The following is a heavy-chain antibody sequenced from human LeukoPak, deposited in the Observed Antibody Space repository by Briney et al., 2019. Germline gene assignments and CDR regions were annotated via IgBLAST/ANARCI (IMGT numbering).Heavy chain of an antibody. CDR1: GGSISSYY. V-gene: IGHV4-39*02. CDR2: IYYSGST. D-gene: IGHD3-3*01. CDR3: ARDSSPYDFWSGFDP. Sequence: SETLSLTCTVSGGSISSYYWGWIRQPPGKGLEWIGSIYYSGSTYYNPSLKSRVTISVDTSKNQFSLKLSSVTAADTAVYYCARDSSPYDFWSGFDPWGQGTLVTVSS. J-gene: IGHJ5*02.